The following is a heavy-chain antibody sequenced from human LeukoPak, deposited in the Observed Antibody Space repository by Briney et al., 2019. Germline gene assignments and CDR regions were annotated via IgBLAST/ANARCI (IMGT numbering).Heavy chain of an antibody. CDR1: GYTFTSYG. V-gene: IGHV1-8*02. CDR2: MNPNSGNT. CDR3: ARLRGYSYGDGFDP. Sequence: ASVKVSCKASGYTFTSYGINWVRQATGQGLEWMGWMNPNSGNTGYAQKFQGRVTMTRNTSISTAYMELSSLRSEDTAVYYCARLRGYSYGDGFDPWGQGTLVTVSS. D-gene: IGHD5-18*01. J-gene: IGHJ5*02.